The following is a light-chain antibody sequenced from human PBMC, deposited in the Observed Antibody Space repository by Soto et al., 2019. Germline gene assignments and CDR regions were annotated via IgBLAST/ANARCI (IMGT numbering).Light chain of an antibody. J-gene: IGKJ3*01. CDR3: QQYNTLGIT. V-gene: IGKV1-5*01. CDR2: DSS. Sequence: DIQMTQSPSTLSASVGDRVTLTCRASQSVSSWLAWYQQKPGKAPKLLIYDSSTLEIGVPSRFSGSGSGTEFTLTISSLQPDDLATYFCQQYNTLGITFGPGTKVDIK. CDR1: QSVSSW.